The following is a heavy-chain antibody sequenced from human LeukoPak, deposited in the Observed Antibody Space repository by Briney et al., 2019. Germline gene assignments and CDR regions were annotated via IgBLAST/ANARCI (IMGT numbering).Heavy chain of an antibody. J-gene: IGHJ4*02. D-gene: IGHD2-15*01. V-gene: IGHV4-59*01. CDR3: ARDQGVPSGGLDY. Sequence: SETLSLTCTVSGGSISSYYWSWIRQPPGKGLEWIGYIYYSGSTNYNPSLKSRVTISVDTSKNQFSLKLSPVTAADTAVYYCARDQGVPSGGLDYWGQGTLVTVSS. CDR1: GGSISSYY. CDR2: IYYSGST.